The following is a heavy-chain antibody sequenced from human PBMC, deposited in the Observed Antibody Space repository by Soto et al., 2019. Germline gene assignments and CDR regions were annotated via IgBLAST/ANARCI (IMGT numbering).Heavy chain of an antibody. V-gene: IGHV4-59*01. D-gene: IGHD1-26*01. J-gene: IGHJ6*02. CDR1: GGSISGYY. CDR3: ARQQLLPFYYALDV. Sequence: PSETLSLTCNVSGGSISGYYWSWIRQSPGKGLEYIGYNYYRGSTNYNSSLKSRVTMSVDTSRNQFSLKMNSVTAADTAVYYCARQQLLPFYYALDVWGQGTTVTVSS. CDR2: NYYRGST.